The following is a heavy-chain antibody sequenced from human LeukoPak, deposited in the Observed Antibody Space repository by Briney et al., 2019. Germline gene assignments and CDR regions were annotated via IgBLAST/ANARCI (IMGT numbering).Heavy chain of an antibody. CDR2: IWYDGSNK. Sequence: GGSLRLSCAASGFTFSSYGMHWVRQAPGKGLEWVAVIWYDGSNKYYADSVKGRFTISRDNSKNTLYLQMNSLRAEDTAVYYCARGWFGGQRFDPWGQGTLVTVSS. V-gene: IGHV3-33*01. CDR3: ARGWFGGQRFDP. J-gene: IGHJ5*02. CDR1: GFTFSSYG. D-gene: IGHD3-10*01.